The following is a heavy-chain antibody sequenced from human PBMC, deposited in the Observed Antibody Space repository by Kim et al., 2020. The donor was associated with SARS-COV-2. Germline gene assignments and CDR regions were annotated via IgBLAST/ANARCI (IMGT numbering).Heavy chain of an antibody. CDR1: GFTFSSYA. CDR3: AQTRDCPTRNLLFRSTSCNPSLY. V-gene: IGHV3-23*01. J-gene: IGHJ4*02. D-gene: IGHD2-2*01. CDR2: ISGSGGST. Sequence: GGSLRLSCAASGFTFSSYAMSWVRQAPGKGLEWVSAISGSGGSTYYADSVKGRFTISRDNSKNTLYLQMNSLRAEDTAVYYCAQTRDCPTRNLLFRSTSCNPSLYWGQGTLVTVSS.